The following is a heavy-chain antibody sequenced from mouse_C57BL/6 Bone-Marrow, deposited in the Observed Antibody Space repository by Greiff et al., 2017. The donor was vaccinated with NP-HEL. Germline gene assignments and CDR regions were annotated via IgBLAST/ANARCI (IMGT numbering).Heavy chain of an antibody. J-gene: IGHJ4*01. CDR1: GFSLTSYG. D-gene: IGHD2-5*01. Sequence: QVHVKQSGPGLVAPSQSLSITCTVSGFSLTSYGVHWVRQPPGKGLEWLVVIWSDGSTTYNSALKSRLSISKDNSKSQVFLKMNSLQTDDTAMYYCARPYYSNPYAMDYWGQGTSVTVSS. CDR2: IWSDGST. V-gene: IGHV2-6*03. CDR3: ARPYYSNPYAMDY.